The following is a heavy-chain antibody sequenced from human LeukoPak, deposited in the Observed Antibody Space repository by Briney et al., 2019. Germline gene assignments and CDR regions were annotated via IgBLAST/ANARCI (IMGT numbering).Heavy chain of an antibody. V-gene: IGHV4-4*09. D-gene: IGHD3-22*01. CDR1: GGSISSYY. Sequence: SETLSLTCTVSGGSISSYYWSWIRQPPGKGLEWIGYIYTSGSTNYSPSLKSRVTISVDTSKNQFSLKLSSVTAADTAVYYCARHGITMITVDAFDIWGQGTMVTVSS. CDR2: IYTSGST. CDR3: ARHGITMITVDAFDI. J-gene: IGHJ3*02.